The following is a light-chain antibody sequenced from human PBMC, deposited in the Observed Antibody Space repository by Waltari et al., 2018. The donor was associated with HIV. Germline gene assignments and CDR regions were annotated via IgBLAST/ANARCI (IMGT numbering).Light chain of an antibody. J-gene: IGLJ1*01. V-gene: IGLV1-44*01. CDR2: NNN. CDR1: SSNIRSYT. Sequence: QSVLTQPPPASGTPGQRLSIPCSGCSSNIRSYTVNWYQQLPGAAPKPLIYNNNQRPSGVPDRFSGSKSGTSASLAISGLQSEDEADYYCAAWDDSLNGYVFVTGTKVTVL. CDR3: AAWDDSLNGYV.